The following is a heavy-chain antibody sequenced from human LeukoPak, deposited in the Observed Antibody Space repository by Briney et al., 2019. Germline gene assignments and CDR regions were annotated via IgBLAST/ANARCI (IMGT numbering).Heavy chain of an antibody. CDR2: ISSSSSYI. CDR1: GFTFSSYS. Sequence: GGSLRLSCAASGFTFSSYSMNWVRQAPGKGLEWVSSISSSSSYIYYADSVKGRFTISRDNAKNSLFLQMNSPRAEDTAVYYCARDSDFDSSGYYPYYYYYYKMDVWGQGTTVTVSS. V-gene: IGHV3-21*01. J-gene: IGHJ6*02. CDR3: ARDSDFDSSGYYPYYYYYYKMDV. D-gene: IGHD3-22*01.